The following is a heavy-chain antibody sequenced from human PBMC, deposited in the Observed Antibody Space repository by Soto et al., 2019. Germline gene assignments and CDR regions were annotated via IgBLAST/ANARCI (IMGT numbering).Heavy chain of an antibody. CDR1: GFTFRSYA. CDR3: ARELSTFIRAYN. CDR2: ITHDGSQK. J-gene: IGHJ4*01. D-gene: IGHD3-10*01. V-gene: IGHV3-30*04. Sequence: GGSLRLSCGVSGFTFRSYAMYWVRQAPGKGLEWVAVITHDGSQKYYADYVKGRFTISRDNAKNSVYLQMDSLRSEDTAIYHSARELSTFIRAYNWGQGTLVTVSS.